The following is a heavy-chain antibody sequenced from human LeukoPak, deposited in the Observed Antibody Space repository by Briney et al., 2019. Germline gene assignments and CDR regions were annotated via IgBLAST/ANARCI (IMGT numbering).Heavy chain of an antibody. CDR3: GTGDPRFDY. D-gene: IGHD7-27*01. Sequence: GGSLRLSCAASGFSFSTYSMNWVRQAPGKGLQWVSYISSGSSAIYYTDSVKGRFTITRDDAKNSVYLQMNSLRTEDTAVYYCGTGDPRFDYWGQGILSPSPQ. CDR1: GFSFSTYS. CDR2: ISSGSSAI. V-gene: IGHV3-48*01. J-gene: IGHJ4*02.